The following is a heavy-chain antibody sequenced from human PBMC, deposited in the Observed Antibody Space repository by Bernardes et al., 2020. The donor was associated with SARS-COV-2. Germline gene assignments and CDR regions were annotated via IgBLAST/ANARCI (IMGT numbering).Heavy chain of an antibody. CDR2: INSDGSST. V-gene: IGHV3-74*01. J-gene: IGHJ6*02. CDR1: GFTFSSYW. D-gene: IGHD3-3*01. CDR3: ARIEACRFLEWECNYYGMDV. Sequence: GGSLRLSCAASGFTFSSYWMHWVRQAPGKGLVWVSRINSDGSSTSYADSVKGRFTISRDNAKNTLYLQMNSLRAEDTAVYYCARIEACRFLEWECNYYGMDVWGQGTTVTVSS.